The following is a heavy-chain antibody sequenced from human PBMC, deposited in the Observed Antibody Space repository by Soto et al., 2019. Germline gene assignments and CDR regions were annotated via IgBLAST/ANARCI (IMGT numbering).Heavy chain of an antibody. V-gene: IGHV3-72*01. CDR1: GFIFSDYY. J-gene: IGHJ4*02. CDR2: TRNKVNSFSA. D-gene: IGHD3-16*01. CDR3: ARDTGGSYDY. Sequence: EVQLMESGGGLVQPGGSLRLSCAASGFIFSDYYMDWVRQVPGKGLEWVGRTRNKVNSFSAEYAASVKGRFSIYRDASKDSMYLQMNSLTSDDTAVYYCARDTGGSYDYWGQGALVTVPS.